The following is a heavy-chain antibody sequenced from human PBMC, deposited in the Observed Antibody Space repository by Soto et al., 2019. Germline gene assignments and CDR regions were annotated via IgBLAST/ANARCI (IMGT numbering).Heavy chain of an antibody. CDR2: INPNSGGT. Sequence: GASVKVSCKASGYTFTGYYMHWVRQAPGQGLEWMGWINPNSGGTNYAQKFQGRVTMTRDTSISTAYMELSRLRSDDTAVYYCARGYCSSTSCYFYFDYWGQGTLVTVSS. CDR1: GYTFTGYY. D-gene: IGHD2-2*01. V-gene: IGHV1-2*02. J-gene: IGHJ4*02. CDR3: ARGYCSSTSCYFYFDY.